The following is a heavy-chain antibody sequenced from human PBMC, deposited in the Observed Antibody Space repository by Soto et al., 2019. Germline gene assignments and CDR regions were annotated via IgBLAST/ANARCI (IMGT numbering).Heavy chain of an antibody. D-gene: IGHD3-3*01. CDR2: INHSGST. V-gene: IGHV4-34*01. CDR3: ARGLTYYDFWSGYSRGYYGMDV. J-gene: IGHJ6*02. CDR1: GGSFSGYY. Sequence: SETLSLTCAVYGGSFSGYYWSWIRQPPGKGLEWIGEINHSGSTNYNPSLKSRVTISVDTSKNQFSLKLSSVTAADTAVYYCARGLTYYDFWSGYSRGYYGMDVWGQGTTVTVSS.